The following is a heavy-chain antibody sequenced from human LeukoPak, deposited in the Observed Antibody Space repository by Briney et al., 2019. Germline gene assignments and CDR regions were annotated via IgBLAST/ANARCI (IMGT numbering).Heavy chain of an antibody. V-gene: IGHV1-2*02. D-gene: IGHD6-13*01. CDR2: INPNSGGT. CDR3: AAGGSSSWSYYFDY. J-gene: IGHJ4*02. Sequence: ASVKASCKASGYTFTGYYMHWVRQAPGQGLEWMGWINPNSGGTNYAQKFQGRVTMTRDTSISTAYMELSRLRSDDTAVYYCAAGGSSSWSYYFDYWGQGTLVTVSS. CDR1: GYTFTGYY.